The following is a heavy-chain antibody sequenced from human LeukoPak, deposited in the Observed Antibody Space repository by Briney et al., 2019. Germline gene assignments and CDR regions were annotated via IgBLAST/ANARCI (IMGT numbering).Heavy chain of an antibody. V-gene: IGHV4-59*08. CDR3: ARGTVDTAIDN. J-gene: IGHJ4*02. Sequence: SETLSLTCTLSVGFISSFYCSWIRQPPGKGLEWIGYIYYRGTTNYNPSLKSRVTISADTSKNQFSLRLSSVTAADTAMYYCARGTVDTAIDNWGRGTLVTVSS. D-gene: IGHD5-18*01. CDR2: IYYRGTT. CDR1: VGFISSFY.